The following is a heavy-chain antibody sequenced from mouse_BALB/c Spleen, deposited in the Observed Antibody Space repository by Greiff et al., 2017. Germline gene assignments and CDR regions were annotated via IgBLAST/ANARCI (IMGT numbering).Heavy chain of an antibody. D-gene: IGHD1-1*01. Sequence: VQLQQSGTVLARPGASVKMSCKASGYSFTSYWMHWVKQRPGQGLEWIGAIYPGNSDTSYNQKFKGKAKLTAVTSASTAYMELSSLTNEDSAVYYCTRERYYGSSFDYWGQGTTLTVSS. J-gene: IGHJ2*01. CDR2: IYPGNSDT. CDR1: GYSFTSYW. V-gene: IGHV1-5*01. CDR3: TRERYYGSSFDY.